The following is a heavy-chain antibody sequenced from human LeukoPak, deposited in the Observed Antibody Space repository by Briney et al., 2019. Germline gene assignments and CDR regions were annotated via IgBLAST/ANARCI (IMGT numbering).Heavy chain of an antibody. CDR1: GGSISSNY. Sequence: SETLSLTCTVSGGSISSNYWSWIRQPPGKGLEWIGYIYYSGTTNYNPSLKSRVTRSVDTSKNQFSLNLNSVTAADTAVYYCASPSPPSWYFHLWGRGTLVTVSS. J-gene: IGHJ2*01. CDR2: IYYSGTT. V-gene: IGHV4-59*01. CDR3: ASPSPPSWYFHL.